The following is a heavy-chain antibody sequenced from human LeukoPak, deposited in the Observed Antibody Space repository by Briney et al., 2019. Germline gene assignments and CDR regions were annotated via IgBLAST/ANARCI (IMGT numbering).Heavy chain of an antibody. CDR2: ISSSSSSTI. CDR1: AFIFSGHW. Sequence: GGSLRLSCEGSAFIFSGHWMNWVRQAPGKGLEWVSYISSSSSSTIYYADSVKGRFTISRDNAKNSLYLQMNSLRAEDTAVYYCARDLQFDWGQGTLVTVSS. V-gene: IGHV3-48*01. J-gene: IGHJ4*02. D-gene: IGHD3-10*01. CDR3: ARDLQFD.